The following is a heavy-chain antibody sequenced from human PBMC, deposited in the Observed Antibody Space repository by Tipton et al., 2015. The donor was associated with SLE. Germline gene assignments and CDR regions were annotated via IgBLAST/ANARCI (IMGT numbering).Heavy chain of an antibody. Sequence: TLSLTCTVSGVSIDSYFWSWVRQPAGRGLEWIGRIYTSGSTNFNPSLKSRVTMSIDTSKKQFSLRLNSVTAADTAVYYCAKHHGHSYGYLYVDGWGQGTLVTVSS. D-gene: IGHD5-18*01. CDR1: GVSIDSYF. V-gene: IGHV4-4*07. CDR2: IYTSGST. J-gene: IGHJ4*02. CDR3: AKHHGHSYGYLYVDG.